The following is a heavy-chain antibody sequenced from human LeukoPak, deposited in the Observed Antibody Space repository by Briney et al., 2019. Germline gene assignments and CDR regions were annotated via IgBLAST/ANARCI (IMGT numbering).Heavy chain of an antibody. D-gene: IGHD6-19*01. CDR1: GFTFSSYW. CDR3: ARAGSSGWYGDNWFDP. CDR2: IKQDGSEK. V-gene: IGHV3-7*01. J-gene: IGHJ5*02. Sequence: GGSLRLSCAASGFTFSSYWMSWVRQAPGKGLEWVANIKQDGSEKYYVDSVKGRFTISRDNAKNSLYLQMNSLRAEDTAVYYCARAGSSGWYGDNWFDPWGQGTLVTVSS.